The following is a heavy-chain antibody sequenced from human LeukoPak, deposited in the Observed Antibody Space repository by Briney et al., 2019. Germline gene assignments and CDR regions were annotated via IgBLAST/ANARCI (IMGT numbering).Heavy chain of an antibody. V-gene: IGHV3-9*01. CDR3: AKDSSPYYYDSSGYYY. Sequence: PGGSLRLSCEASGFTFRDHWMHWVRQAPGKGLEWVSGISWNSGSIGYADSVKGRFTISRDNAKNSLYLQMNSLRAEDTALYYCAKDSSPYYYDSSGYYYWGQGTLVTVSS. J-gene: IGHJ4*02. CDR2: ISWNSGSI. CDR1: GFTFRDHW. D-gene: IGHD3-22*01.